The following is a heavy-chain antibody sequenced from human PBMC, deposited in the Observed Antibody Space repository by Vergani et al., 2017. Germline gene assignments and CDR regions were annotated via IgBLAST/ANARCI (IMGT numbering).Heavy chain of an antibody. J-gene: IGHJ4*02. CDR2: ISAYNGNT. V-gene: IGHV1-18*04. D-gene: IGHD3-22*01. CDR3: ASPNNYYDSSGPFDY. Sequence: QVQLVQSGAEVKKPGASVKVSCKASGYTFTSYGISWVRQAPGQGLEWMGWISAYNGNTNYAQKLQGRVTMTTDTSTSTAYMELRSLRSDDTAVYYCASPNNYYDSSGPFDYWGQGTLVTVSS. CDR1: GYTFTSYG.